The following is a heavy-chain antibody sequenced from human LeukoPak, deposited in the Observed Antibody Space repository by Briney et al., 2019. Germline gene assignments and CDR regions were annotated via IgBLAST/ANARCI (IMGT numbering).Heavy chain of an antibody. V-gene: IGHV4-39*07. CDR1: GGSISSSSYY. J-gene: IGHJ4*02. CDR2: ICHSGTT. D-gene: IGHD5-18*01. Sequence: SETLSLTCTVSGGSISSSSYYWGWIRQPPGKGLEWIGIICHSGTTYSNPSLKSRVTISVDTSKNQLSLKLTSVTAEDTAVYYCARGAYSYVGYFDYWGQGTLVTVSS. CDR3: ARGAYSYVGYFDY.